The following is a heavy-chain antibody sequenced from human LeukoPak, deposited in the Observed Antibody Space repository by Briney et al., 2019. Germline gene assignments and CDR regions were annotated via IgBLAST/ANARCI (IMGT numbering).Heavy chain of an antibody. D-gene: IGHD5-24*01. CDR2: ISPNGVIT. CDR3: AKDDAWLQYGN. CDR1: GFTFSSHG. Sequence: GGSLRLSCAASGFTFSSHGMNWVRQAPGKGLEWVSGISPNGVITYYADSVKGRFTISRDNSKGTVYLQMNSLRPEDTAVYYCAKDDAWLQYGNWGRGTLVTISS. V-gene: IGHV3-23*01. J-gene: IGHJ4*02.